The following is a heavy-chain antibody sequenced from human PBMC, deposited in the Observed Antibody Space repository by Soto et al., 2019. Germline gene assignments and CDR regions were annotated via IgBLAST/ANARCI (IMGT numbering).Heavy chain of an antibody. CDR2: INAGDGDT. CDR3: ASDGEDSAAAAMVY. J-gene: IGHJ4*02. D-gene: IGHD6-13*01. CDR1: GYTITCCA. V-gene: IGHV1-3*01. Sequence: QVQLVQSGAEVKKPGASVRVSCKASGYTITCCAMHWVRQAPGQRPEWMGWINAGDGDTVYSQNFQGRLTIIRDTSANTAYMELSSLRSEDTAVYYCASDGEDSAAAAMVYWGQGTLVTVSS.